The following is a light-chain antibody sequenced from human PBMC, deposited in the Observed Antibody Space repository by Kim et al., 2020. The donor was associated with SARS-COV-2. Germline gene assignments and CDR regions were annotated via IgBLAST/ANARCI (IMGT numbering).Light chain of an antibody. CDR1: SSDVGGYKY. V-gene: IGLV2-14*03. CDR3: SSYTTSSTRGV. J-gene: IGLJ1*01. CDR2: DVS. Sequence: QSALTQPASVSGSPGQSITISCTGTSSDVGGYKYVSWYQQHPGKAPKLMIYDVSNRPSGVSNRFSGSKSGNTASLTISGLQAEDEADYYSSSYTTSSTRGVFGTGTKVTVL.